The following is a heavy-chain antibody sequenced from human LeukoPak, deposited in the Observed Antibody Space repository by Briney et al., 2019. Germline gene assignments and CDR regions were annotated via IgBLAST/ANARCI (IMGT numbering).Heavy chain of an antibody. J-gene: IGHJ3*01. CDR2: VYYSGST. CDR1: NGSIGSSRYY. CDR3: ARNCSRTTCSGTFDL. Sequence: PSETLSPTCTVSNGSIGSSRYYWAWIRQPPGKGLEWIGSVYYSGSTHYNPSQKSRITITVDTSKNQFFLRLSSGTVADTAVNYCARNCSRTTCSGTFDLWGRGTTVTVSS. D-gene: IGHD2-2*01. V-gene: IGHV4-39*01.